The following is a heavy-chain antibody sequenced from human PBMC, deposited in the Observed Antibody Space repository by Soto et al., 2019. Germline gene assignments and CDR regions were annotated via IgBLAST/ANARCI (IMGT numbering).Heavy chain of an antibody. CDR2: ISSSSTI. CDR1: GFTFRSYA. CDR3: ARERGSGWTFDY. D-gene: IGHD6-19*01. V-gene: IGHV3-48*01. Sequence: GGSLRLSCAASGFTFRSYAMHWVRQAAGKGLEWVSSISSSSTIYYADSVKGRFTISRDNVQNSLYLQMHSLRAEDTAVYYCARERGSGWTFDYWGQGTLVTVSS. J-gene: IGHJ4*02.